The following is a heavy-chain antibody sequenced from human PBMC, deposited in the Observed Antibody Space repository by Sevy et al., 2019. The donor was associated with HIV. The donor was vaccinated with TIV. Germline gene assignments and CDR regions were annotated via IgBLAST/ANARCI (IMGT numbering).Heavy chain of an antibody. Sequence: ASVKVSCKASNYNFFAYGFAWVRQAPGQGLEWMGWISGFNGNTNYAQKLRGRVTLTTDSSTSTAYMELMSLTSDDTAVYYCAREVVTPGPDYGMDVWGPGTTVTVSS. V-gene: IGHV1-18*01. CDR1: NYNFFAYG. D-gene: IGHD3-22*01. CDR2: ISGFNGNT. J-gene: IGHJ6*02. CDR3: AREVVTPGPDYGMDV.